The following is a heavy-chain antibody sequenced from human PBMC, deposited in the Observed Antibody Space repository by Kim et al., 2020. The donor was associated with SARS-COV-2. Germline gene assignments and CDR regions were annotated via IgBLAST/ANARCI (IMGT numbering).Heavy chain of an antibody. CDR3: ARDATQYFVADYGMDV. CDR1: GFTFSSYW. Sequence: GGSLRLSCAASGFTFSSYWMSWVRQAPGKGLEWVANIKQDGSEKYYVDSVKGRFTISRDNAKNSLYLQMNSLRAEDTAVYYCARDATQYFVADYGMDVWGQGTTVTVSS. CDR2: IKQDGSEK. J-gene: IGHJ6*02. V-gene: IGHV3-7*03. D-gene: IGHD3-10*01.